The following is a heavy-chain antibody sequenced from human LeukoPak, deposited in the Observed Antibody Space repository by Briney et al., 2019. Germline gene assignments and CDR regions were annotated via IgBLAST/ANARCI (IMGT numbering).Heavy chain of an antibody. Sequence: SQTLSLTCALSGDSVSSNSAAWNWIRQSPSRGLEWLGRTYYRSKWYNDYAVSVKSRITINPDTSKNQFSLQLNSVTPEDTAVYYCAGQELWFGELSSVVFDYWGQGTLVTVSS. CDR2: TYYRSKWYN. CDR3: AGQELWFGELSSVVFDY. J-gene: IGHJ4*02. D-gene: IGHD3-10*01. CDR1: GDSVSSNSAA. V-gene: IGHV6-1*01.